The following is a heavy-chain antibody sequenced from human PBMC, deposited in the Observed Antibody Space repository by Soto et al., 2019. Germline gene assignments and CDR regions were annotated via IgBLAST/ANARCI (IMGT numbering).Heavy chain of an antibody. CDR3: AITDGMDV. J-gene: IGHJ6*02. V-gene: IGHV3-21*01. Sequence: GGSLRLSXAASRFTFSSYSMDWVRQAPGKGLEWVSSISSSSSYIYYADSVKGRFTISRDNAKNSLYLQMNRLRAEDTAVYCCAITDGMDVWGQGTTVTVSS. CDR2: ISSSSSYI. CDR1: RFTFSSYS.